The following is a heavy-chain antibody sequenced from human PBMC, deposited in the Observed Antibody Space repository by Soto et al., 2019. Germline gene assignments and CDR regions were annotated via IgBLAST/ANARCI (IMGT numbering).Heavy chain of an antibody. CDR1: GGTFRSYT. CDR2: IIPILGIG. V-gene: IGHV1-69*02. Sequence: ASVKVSCKASGGTFRSYTISWVRQAPGQGLEWMGRIIPILGIGNYAQKFQGRVTITADRSTSTAYMELSCLRSEGTAVYYCAGGSSSDLETYYYYYYLDVWGKGTTVTVSS. CDR3: AGGSSSDLETYYYYYYLDV. D-gene: IGHD6-6*01. J-gene: IGHJ6*03.